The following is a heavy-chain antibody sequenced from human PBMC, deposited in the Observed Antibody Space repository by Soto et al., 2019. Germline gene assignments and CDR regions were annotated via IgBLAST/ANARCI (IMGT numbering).Heavy chain of an antibody. Sequence: GGSLRLSCAASGFTFSNSAMTWVRQAPGKGLEWVSAISVGGYITYYADSVKGRVTISRDNSNNTLYLQTDSLRAEDTAVYYCAKAPGYSPDYWGQGTLVTVSS. CDR3: AKAPGYSPDY. D-gene: IGHD5-12*01. CDR1: GFTFSNSA. J-gene: IGHJ4*02. V-gene: IGHV3-23*01. CDR2: ISVGGYIT.